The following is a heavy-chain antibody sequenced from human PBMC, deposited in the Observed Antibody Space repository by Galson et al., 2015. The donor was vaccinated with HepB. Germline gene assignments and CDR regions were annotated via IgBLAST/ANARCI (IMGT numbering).Heavy chain of an antibody. CDR2: IWYDGSNK. D-gene: IGHD6-19*01. CDR3: ARDGGSSGWLDY. J-gene: IGHJ4*02. V-gene: IGHV3-33*01. Sequence: SLRLSCAASGFTFSSYGMHWVRQAPGKGPEWVAVIWYDGSNKYYADSVKGRFTISRDNSKNTLYLQMNSLRAEDTAVYYCARDGGSSGWLDYWGQGTLVTVSS. CDR1: GFTFSSYG.